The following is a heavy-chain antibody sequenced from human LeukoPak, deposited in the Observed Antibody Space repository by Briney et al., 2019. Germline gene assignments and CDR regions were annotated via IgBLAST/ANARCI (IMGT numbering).Heavy chain of an antibody. CDR1: GFTVSSNY. D-gene: IGHD3-10*01. V-gene: IGHV3-66*01. CDR3: ARELGDDFDY. Sequence: GSLRLSCAASGFTVSSNYMSWVRQAPGKGLEWVSVLYSGGGTYYADSVKGRFTISRDNSKNTLYLQMNSLRAEDTAVYYCARELGDDFDYWGQGTLVTVSS. J-gene: IGHJ4*02. CDR2: LYSGGGT.